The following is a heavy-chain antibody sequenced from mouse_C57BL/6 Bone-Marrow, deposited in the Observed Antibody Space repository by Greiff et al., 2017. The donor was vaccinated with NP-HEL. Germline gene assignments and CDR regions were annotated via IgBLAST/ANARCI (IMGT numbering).Heavy chain of an antibody. J-gene: IGHJ2*01. CDR3: ARQSYYFDY. CDR2: ISSGGSYT. V-gene: IGHV5-6*01. Sequence: DVQLVESGGDLVKPGGSLKLSCAASGFTFSSYGMSWVRQTPDKRLEWVATISSGGSYTYYPDSVKGRFTISRDNAKNTLYLQMSSLKSEDTAMYYCARQSYYFDYWGQGTTLTVSS. CDR1: GFTFSSYG.